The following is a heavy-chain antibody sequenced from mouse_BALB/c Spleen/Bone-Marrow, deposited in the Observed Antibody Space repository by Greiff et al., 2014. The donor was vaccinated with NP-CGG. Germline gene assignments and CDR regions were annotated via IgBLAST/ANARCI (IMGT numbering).Heavy chain of an antibody. Sequence: EVNVVESGGGLVKPGGSLKLSCAASGFTFSDFYMFWFRQTPEKRLEWVATISNGGTYTYYPDSVKGRFTISRDNAKNNLYLQMSSLKSEDTAMYYCARSGERYGAMDCWGQGTSVTVTS. J-gene: IGHJ4*01. V-gene: IGHV5-4*02. D-gene: IGHD1-1*02. CDR1: GFTFSDFY. CDR2: ISNGGTYT. CDR3: ARSGERYGAMDC.